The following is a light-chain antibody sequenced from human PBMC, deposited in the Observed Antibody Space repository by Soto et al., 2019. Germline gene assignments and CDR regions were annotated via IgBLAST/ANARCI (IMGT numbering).Light chain of an antibody. Sequence: EIIMTQSPATLSVSPGVGATLSCRASQGIGDTLAWYQHKPGQTPRLLIYDTSTRATGVPARFSGSRSGTEFTLTINSLQSDDFEVYYCQLYNNWPLTFGGGTKVENK. CDR2: DTS. CDR3: QLYNNWPLT. J-gene: IGKJ4*01. CDR1: QGIGDT. V-gene: IGKV3-15*01.